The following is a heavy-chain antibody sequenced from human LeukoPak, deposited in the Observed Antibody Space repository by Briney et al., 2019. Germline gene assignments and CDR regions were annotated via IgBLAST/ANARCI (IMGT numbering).Heavy chain of an antibody. Sequence: PGRSLRLSCVASGFIFSTYAMHWVRQAPGKGMESVAIIAYDGGNKWYADSVKGRFTISRDNSKNTLYLQMNSLRAEDTAVYYCARDLNYYDSSGLFDYWGQGTLVTVSS. CDR1: GFIFSTYA. D-gene: IGHD3-22*01. CDR3: ARDLNYYDSSGLFDY. V-gene: IGHV3-30-3*01. CDR2: IAYDGGNK. J-gene: IGHJ4*02.